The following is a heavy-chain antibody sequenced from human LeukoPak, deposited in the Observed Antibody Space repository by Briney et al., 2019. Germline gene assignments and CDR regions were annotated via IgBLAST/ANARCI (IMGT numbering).Heavy chain of an antibody. Sequence: PSETLSLTCTVSGGSISSYYWSWIRQPAGKGLEWIGRIYTSGSTNYNPSLKSRVTMSVDTSKNQFSLKLSSVTAADTAVYYCARGRYFDWLRPDWFDPWGQGTLVTVSS. CDR1: GGSISSYY. V-gene: IGHV4-4*07. J-gene: IGHJ5*02. CDR3: ARGRYFDWLRPDWFDP. CDR2: IYTSGST. D-gene: IGHD3-9*01.